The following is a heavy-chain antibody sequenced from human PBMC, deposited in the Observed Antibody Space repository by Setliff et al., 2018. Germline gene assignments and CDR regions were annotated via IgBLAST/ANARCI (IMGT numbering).Heavy chain of an antibody. Sequence: SETLSLTCTVSGASVRSHYWSWIRQPPGKGLEWIGFIFYSGDTKSNPSLKSRVTMSVDTSKNQFSLKLSSVTAADTAVYYCARDRTYYGSGTYTRWFDYWGQGTRVTVSS. CDR3: ARDRTYYGSGTYTRWFDY. J-gene: IGHJ4*01. V-gene: IGHV4-59*02. CDR2: IFYSGDT. CDR1: GASVRSHY. D-gene: IGHD3-10*01.